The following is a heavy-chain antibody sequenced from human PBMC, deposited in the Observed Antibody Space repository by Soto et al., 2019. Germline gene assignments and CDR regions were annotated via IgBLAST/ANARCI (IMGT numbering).Heavy chain of an antibody. D-gene: IGHD6-13*01. CDR1: GGSFSGYY. J-gene: IGHJ4*02. CDR3: ARSIATPGTNIDY. V-gene: IGHV4-34*01. CDR2: INHSGST. Sequence: SETLSLTCAVYGGSFSGYYWSWIRQPPGKGLEWIGEINHSGSTNYNPSLKSRVTISVNTSKQQVSLRLSSVTAADTAVYYCARSIATPGTNIDYWGQGTLVTVSS.